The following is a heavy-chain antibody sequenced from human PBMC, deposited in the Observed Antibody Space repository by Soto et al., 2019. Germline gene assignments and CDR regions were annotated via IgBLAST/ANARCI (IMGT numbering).Heavy chain of an antibody. Sequence: GGSLRLSCAASGFKFSNYAMSWVRQAPGKWLEWVSLISATGGGTYYADSVKGRFTISRDNSHNTLYLQVHSLTAEDTAVYYCAKDRRAGGNSAFYFDFWGQGXQVTVYS. D-gene: IGHD3-16*01. CDR3: AKDRRAGGNSAFYFDF. J-gene: IGHJ4*02. CDR1: GFKFSNYA. CDR2: ISATGGGT. V-gene: IGHV3-23*01.